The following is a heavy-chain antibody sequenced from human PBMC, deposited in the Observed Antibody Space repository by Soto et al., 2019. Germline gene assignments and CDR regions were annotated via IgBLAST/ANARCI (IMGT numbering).Heavy chain of an antibody. CDR3: TSTLIAYDILTGYSEPPGKYNWFDP. J-gene: IGHJ5*02. D-gene: IGHD3-9*01. CDR1: GFTFSSYW. Sequence: GGSLRLSCAASGFTFSSYWMSWVRQAPGKGLEWVANIKQDGSEKYYVDSVKGRFTISRDNAKNSLYLQMNSLRAEDTAVYYCTSTLIAYDILTGYSEPPGKYNWFDPWGQGTLVTVSS. V-gene: IGHV3-7*01. CDR2: IKQDGSEK.